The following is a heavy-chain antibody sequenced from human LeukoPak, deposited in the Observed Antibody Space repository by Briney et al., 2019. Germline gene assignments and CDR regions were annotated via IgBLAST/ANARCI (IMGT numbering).Heavy chain of an antibody. CDR1: GLTFSRYW. Sequence: LRLSYPRSGLTFSRYWILWGRDAPGKGLEWVAVIWYDGSNKYYADSVKGRFTISRDNSKNTLYLQMNSLRAEDTAVYYCARSDYWGQGTLVTVSS. CDR2: IWYDGSNK. J-gene: IGHJ4*02. V-gene: IGHV3-33*01. CDR3: ARSDY.